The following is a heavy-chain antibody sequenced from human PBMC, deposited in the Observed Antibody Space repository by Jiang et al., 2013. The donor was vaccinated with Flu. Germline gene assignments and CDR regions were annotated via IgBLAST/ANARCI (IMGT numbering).Heavy chain of an antibody. V-gene: IGHV5-51*01. CDR1: GYSFTSYW. D-gene: IGHD5-12*01. CDR2: IYPGDSDT. CDR3: ARQSREPGRGYSGYDSAGGAFDI. Sequence: SLKISCKGSGYSFTSYWIGWVRQMPGKGLEWMGIIYPGDSDTRYSPSFQGQVTISADKSISTAYLQWSSLKASDTAMYYCARQSREPGRGYSGYDSAGGAFDIWGQGTMVTVSS. J-gene: IGHJ3*02.